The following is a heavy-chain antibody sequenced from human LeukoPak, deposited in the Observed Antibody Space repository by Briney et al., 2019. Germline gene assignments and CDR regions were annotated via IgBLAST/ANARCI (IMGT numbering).Heavy chain of an antibody. CDR2: IIPIFGTA. Sequence: ASVKVSCKASGGTFSSYAISWVRQAPGQGLEWMGGIIPIFGTANYAQKFQGRVTITADESTSTAYMELSSLRSEDTAEYYCARFTVTTYYYYGMDVWGQGTTVTVSS. D-gene: IGHD4-17*01. CDR3: ARFTVTTYYYYGMDV. CDR1: GGTFSSYA. J-gene: IGHJ6*02. V-gene: IGHV1-69*13.